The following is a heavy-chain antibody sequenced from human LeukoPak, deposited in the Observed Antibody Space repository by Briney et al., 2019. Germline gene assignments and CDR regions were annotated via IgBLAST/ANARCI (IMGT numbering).Heavy chain of an antibody. Sequence: SVKASCKASGGTFSSYAISWVRQAPGQGLEWMGRIIPILGIANYAQKFQGRVTITADKSTSTAYMELSSLRSEDTAVYYCARGMTVTTETNWFDPWGQGTLVTVSS. J-gene: IGHJ5*02. V-gene: IGHV1-69*04. CDR2: IIPILGIA. D-gene: IGHD4-17*01. CDR3: ARGMTVTTETNWFDP. CDR1: GGTFSSYA.